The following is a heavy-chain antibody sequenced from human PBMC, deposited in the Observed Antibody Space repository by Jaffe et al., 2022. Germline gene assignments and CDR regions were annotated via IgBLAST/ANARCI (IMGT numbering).Heavy chain of an antibody. CDR2: IYWNDDK. CDR1: GFSLSTSGVG. J-gene: IGHJ4*02. Sequence: QITLKESGPTLVKPTQTLTLTCTFSGFSLSTSGVGVGWIRQPPGKALEWLALIYWNDDKRYSPSLKSRLTITKDTSENPVLLTMTNMDPVDTATYYCAHIFGVARFDYWGQGTLVTVSS. V-gene: IGHV2-5*01. D-gene: IGHD3-3*01. CDR3: AHIFGVARFDY.